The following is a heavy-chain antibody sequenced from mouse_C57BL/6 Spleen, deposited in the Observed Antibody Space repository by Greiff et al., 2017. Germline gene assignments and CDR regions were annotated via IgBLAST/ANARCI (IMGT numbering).Heavy chain of an antibody. CDR3: ARNDGYLYFDV. J-gene: IGHJ1*03. V-gene: IGHV5-9*01. Sequence: EVKLMESGGGLVKPGGSLTLSCAASGFTFSSYTMSWVRQTPEKRLEWVATISGGGGNTYYPDSVKGRFTISRDNAKNTLYLQMSSLRSEDTALYYCARNDGYLYFDVWGTGTTVTVSS. CDR2: ISGGGGNT. D-gene: IGHD2-3*01. CDR1: GFTFSSYT.